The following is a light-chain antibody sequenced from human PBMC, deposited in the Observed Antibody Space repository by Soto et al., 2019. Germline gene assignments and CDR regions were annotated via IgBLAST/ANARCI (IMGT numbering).Light chain of an antibody. CDR1: QSVSSSY. CDR2: STS. Sequence: EIVLTQSPGTLSLSPGERATLSCRAGQSVSSSYLAWYQQKPGQAPRLLMYSTSIRATGIPDRFSGSGSGTDFTLTISRLDPEDFAVYYCQHYDRAPMWTFGQGTKVDIK. V-gene: IGKV3-20*01. J-gene: IGKJ1*01. CDR3: QHYDRAPMWT.